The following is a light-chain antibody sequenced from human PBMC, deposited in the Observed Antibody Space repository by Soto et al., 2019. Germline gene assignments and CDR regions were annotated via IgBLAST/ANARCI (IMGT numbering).Light chain of an antibody. CDR1: QSVGGSF. CDR3: QQYHSSPRT. Sequence: ETVLTQSPGTLSLSPGERATLSCRASQSVGGSFLAWYQQRPGQAPRLLIYHTSYRATGIPDRFSGSGSGTDFTLTISRLEPEDFAVDYGQQYHSSPRTVGQGTKVEIK. CDR2: HTS. J-gene: IGKJ1*01. V-gene: IGKV3-20*01.